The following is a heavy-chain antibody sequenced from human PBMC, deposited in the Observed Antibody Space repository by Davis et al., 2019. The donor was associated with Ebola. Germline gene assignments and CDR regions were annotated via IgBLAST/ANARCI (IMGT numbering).Heavy chain of an antibody. V-gene: IGHV3-23*01. Sequence: GGSLRLSCAASGFTFTNYAMSWVRQAPGKGLEWVSAISGSAADTYYADSVKGRFTISRDNSKNTLHLQMNSLRVEDTAIYYCAKDTSNVWFDVWGQGTMVTVSS. CDR3: AKDTSNVWFDV. CDR2: ISGSAADT. J-gene: IGHJ3*01. D-gene: IGHD1-26*01. CDR1: GFTFTNYA.